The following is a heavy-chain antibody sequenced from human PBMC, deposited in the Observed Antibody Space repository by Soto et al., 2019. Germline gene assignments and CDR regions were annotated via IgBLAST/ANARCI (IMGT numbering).Heavy chain of an antibody. Sequence: SETLSLTCAVYGGSFSGYYWSWIRQPPGKGLEWIGEINHSGSTNYNPSLKSRVTISVDTSKNQFSLKLSSVTAADTAVYYCARGLGDIVVVPAAGDDAFDIWGQGTMVTVSS. CDR2: INHSGST. CDR3: ARGLGDIVVVPAAGDDAFDI. D-gene: IGHD2-2*01. CDR1: GGSFSGYY. J-gene: IGHJ3*02. V-gene: IGHV4-34*01.